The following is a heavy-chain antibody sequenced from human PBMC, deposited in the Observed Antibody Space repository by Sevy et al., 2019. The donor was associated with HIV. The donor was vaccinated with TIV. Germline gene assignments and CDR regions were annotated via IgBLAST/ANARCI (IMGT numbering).Heavy chain of an antibody. CDR1: GFTFSSYG. CDR2: IWYDGSNK. Sequence: GGSLRLSCAASGFTFSSYGMHWVRQAPGKGLEWVAVIWYDGSNKYYADSVKGRLTISRDNSKSTLYLQMNSLRAEDTAVYYCARDSLLPMAEDAFDIWGQGTMVTVSS. J-gene: IGHJ3*02. CDR3: ARDSLLPMAEDAFDI. D-gene: IGHD3-10*01. V-gene: IGHV3-33*01.